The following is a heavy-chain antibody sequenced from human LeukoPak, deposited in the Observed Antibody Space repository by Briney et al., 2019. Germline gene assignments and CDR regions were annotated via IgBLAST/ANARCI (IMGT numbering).Heavy chain of an antibody. Sequence: SVTVSCKASVGTFSNYAISWVRQAPGQGREWMGGIIPIFGTANYAQKFQGRVTITADESTSTAYMELSSLRSEDTAVYYCARIDNWNYYYMDVWGKGTTVTVSS. D-gene: IGHD1-20*01. CDR3: ARIDNWNYYYMDV. V-gene: IGHV1-69*01. CDR2: IIPIFGTA. CDR1: VGTFSNYA. J-gene: IGHJ6*03.